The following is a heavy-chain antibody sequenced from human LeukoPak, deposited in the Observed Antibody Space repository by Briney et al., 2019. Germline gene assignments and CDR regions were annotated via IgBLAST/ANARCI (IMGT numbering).Heavy chain of an antibody. CDR2: IIPSGHTT. J-gene: IGHJ4*02. D-gene: IGHD6-6*01. Sequence: GGSLRHSCVASGFTFSSHGMNWVRQAPGKGLEWVSGIIPSGHTTYYADSVRGRFTISRDNAKNSLYLQMNSLRAEDTAVYYCASGKQLAHFDYWGQGTLVTVSS. CDR1: GFTFSSHG. V-gene: IGHV3-48*04. CDR3: ASGKQLAHFDY.